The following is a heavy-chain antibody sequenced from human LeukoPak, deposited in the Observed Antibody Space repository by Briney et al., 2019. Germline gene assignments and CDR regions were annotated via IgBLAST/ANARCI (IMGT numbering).Heavy chain of an antibody. CDR2: INNDGTNT. J-gene: IGHJ5*02. CDR3: ARGLVGYYNWIDP. CDR1: GFTLSTYW. Sequence: PGGSLRLSCAASGFTLSTYWMDCVRQAPGKGLVWVSRINNDGTNTAYAESVKGRFTISRDNAKNTLYLQLNSLRAEDTAVYYCARGLVGYYNWIDPWGQGTLVTVSS. D-gene: IGHD2-8*02. V-gene: IGHV3-74*01.